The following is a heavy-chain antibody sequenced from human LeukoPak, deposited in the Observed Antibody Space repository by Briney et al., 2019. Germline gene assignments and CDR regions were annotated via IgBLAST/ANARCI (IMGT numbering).Heavy chain of an antibody. J-gene: IGHJ6*02. D-gene: IGHD3-10*01. V-gene: IGHV3-66*01. CDR3: ARDLGLFYYGSGNYRDV. CDR1: GFTVNTNY. Sequence: GGSLRLSCAASGFTVNTNYMNWVRQAPGKGLEWVSVIYSDSSTYYADSVKGRFTISRDNSKNTLYLQMNSLRAEDTAVYYCARDLGLFYYGSGNYRDVWGQGTTVTVSS. CDR2: IYSDSST.